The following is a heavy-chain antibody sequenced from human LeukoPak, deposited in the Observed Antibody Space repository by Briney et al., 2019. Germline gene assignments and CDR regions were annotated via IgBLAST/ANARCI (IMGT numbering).Heavy chain of an antibody. Sequence: GGSLRLSCAASGFSFSRYYMSWVRQAPGKGLEWVSVLFSGGDTYYADSVKDRFSISRDSSRETLFPQMNSLRADDTAVYYCARQGYDSGFDYWGHGTMVTVSS. CDR1: GFSFSRYY. CDR2: LFSGGDT. V-gene: IGHV3-66*04. J-gene: IGHJ4*01. CDR3: ARQGYDSGFDY. D-gene: IGHD5-12*01.